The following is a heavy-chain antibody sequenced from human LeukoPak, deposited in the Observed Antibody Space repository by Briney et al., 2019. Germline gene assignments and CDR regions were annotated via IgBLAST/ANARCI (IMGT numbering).Heavy chain of an antibody. CDR1: DASSSGYY. V-gene: IGHV4-34*01. Sequence: SETLSLTCAVYDASSSGYYWTWFRLSSGKGLEWLGEINQSGTTNYNPSLKGRITISVDPSKSQFSLKLNSMTAADTGIYYCARGVDYWGQGTPVTVSS. J-gene: IGHJ4*02. CDR2: INQSGTT. CDR3: ARGVDY.